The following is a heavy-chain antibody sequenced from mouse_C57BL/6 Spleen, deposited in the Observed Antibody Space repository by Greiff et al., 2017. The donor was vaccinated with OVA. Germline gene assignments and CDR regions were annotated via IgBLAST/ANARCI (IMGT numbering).Heavy chain of an antibody. CDR3: TRGGANWDVRFAY. CDR1: GYKFTSYW. CDR2: IYPGNSDT. Sequence: VQLKQSGTVLARPGASVKMSCKTSGYKFTSYWMHWVKQRPGQGLEWIGAIYPGNSDTSYNQKFKGKAKLTAVTSASTAYMELSSLTNEDSAVYYCTRGGANWDVRFAYWGQGTLVTVSA. D-gene: IGHD4-1*01. J-gene: IGHJ3*01. V-gene: IGHV1-5*01.